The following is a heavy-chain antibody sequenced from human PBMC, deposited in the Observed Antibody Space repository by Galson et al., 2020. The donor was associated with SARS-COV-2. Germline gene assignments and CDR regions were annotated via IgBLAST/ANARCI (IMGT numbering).Heavy chain of an antibody. CDR1: GASISPYY. V-gene: IGHV4-59*08. Sequence: ASETLSLTCTVSGASISPYYWTWPRQPPGKGLEWIGNNYYSESTNSNPSLKSRVTISGDKSNVQFSLQFTSVTAADTVVYCCARHFRAFDSWGQGSLVTVSS. CDR3: ARHFRAFDS. CDR2: NYYSEST. J-gene: IGHJ5*01.